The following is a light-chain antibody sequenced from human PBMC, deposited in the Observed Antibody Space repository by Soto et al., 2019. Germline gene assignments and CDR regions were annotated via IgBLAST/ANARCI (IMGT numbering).Light chain of an antibody. CDR3: CSYAGDLAL. CDR1: SSDVGIYDY. Sequence: QSALTQPASVSGSPGQSISISCTGTSSDVGIYDYVSWYQHHPGKAPKLMVYEVTNRPSGVSNRFSGSKSGNTASLTISGLQAEDEADYYCCSYAGDLALFGGGTKVTVL. J-gene: IGLJ2*01. V-gene: IGLV2-14*01. CDR2: EVT.